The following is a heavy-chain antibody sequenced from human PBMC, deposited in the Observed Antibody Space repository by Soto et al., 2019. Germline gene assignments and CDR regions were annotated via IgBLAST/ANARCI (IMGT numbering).Heavy chain of an antibody. CDR1: GYTFTSYD. CDR2: MNPNSGNT. CDR3: ARGRSSSSWSNWFDP. Sequence: ASVKVSCKASGYTFTSYDINWLRQATGQGLEWMGWMNPNSGNTGYAQKFQGRVTMTRNTSISTAYMELSSLRSEDTAVYYCARGRSSSSWSNWFDPWGQGTLVTVSS. J-gene: IGHJ5*02. D-gene: IGHD6-13*01. V-gene: IGHV1-8*01.